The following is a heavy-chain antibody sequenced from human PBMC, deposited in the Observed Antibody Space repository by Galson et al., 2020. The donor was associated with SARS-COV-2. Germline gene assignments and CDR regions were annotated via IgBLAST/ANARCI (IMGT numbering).Heavy chain of an antibody. D-gene: IGHD6-13*01. CDR3: ARAFLAKIAAAGVGYYGMDV. V-gene: IGHV1-69*13. Sequence: SVKDSCKASGGTFSSYAISWVRQAPGQGLEWMGGIIPIFGTANYAQKFQGRVTINADESTSTAYMELSNLRSEDKAGYYCARAFLAKIAAAGVGYYGMDVWGQGTTVTVSS. J-gene: IGHJ6*02. CDR2: IIPIFGTA. CDR1: GGTFSSYA.